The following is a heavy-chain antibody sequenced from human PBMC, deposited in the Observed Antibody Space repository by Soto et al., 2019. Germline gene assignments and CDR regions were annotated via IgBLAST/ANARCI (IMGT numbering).Heavy chain of an antibody. V-gene: IGHV4-30-4*01. J-gene: IGHJ3*02. D-gene: IGHD3-10*01. CDR3: PRDCEYYGSESYSYFRAFDI. CDR1: GGSIRSGDYA. Sequence: QGHLQESVPGLLKPSRTLSLTCNVSGGSIRSGDYAWSWIRQPPGKGLEGIWYSYYSGSTYYNPSLKSRVTLSVDKSKNQFSLVLSSVTGSDTAVTYCPRDCEYYGSESYSYFRAFDICSKGPMVTVSS. CDR2: SYYSGST.